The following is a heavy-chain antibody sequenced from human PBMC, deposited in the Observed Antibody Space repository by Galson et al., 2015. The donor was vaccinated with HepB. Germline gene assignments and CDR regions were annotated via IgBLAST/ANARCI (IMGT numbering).Heavy chain of an antibody. V-gene: IGHV3-15*01. J-gene: IGHJ4*02. CDR3: TRDERIVYYDSSGFQFYFDS. D-gene: IGHD3-22*01. CDR2: IRSKTDGGTT. Sequence: SLRLSCAASGFTFNNAWMSWVRQAPGKGLEWVGHIRSKTDGGTTDYAAPVRGRFTISRDDSKNMLFLQMNSLKTEDTAVYYCTRDERIVYYDSSGFQFYFDSWGQGTLVTVSS. CDR1: GFTFNNAW.